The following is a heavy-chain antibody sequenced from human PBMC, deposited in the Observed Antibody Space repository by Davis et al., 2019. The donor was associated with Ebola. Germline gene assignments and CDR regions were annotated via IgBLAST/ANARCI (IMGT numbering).Heavy chain of an antibody. CDR2: INPNSGGT. D-gene: IGHD4-17*01. CDR3: ARVGATVTTFDY. J-gene: IGHJ4*02. Sequence: AASVKVSCKASGYTFTAYFMHWVRRAPGQGLEWMGWINPNSGGTNYAQNFQGRVTMTRDTSISTAYMELSRLRSDDTAVYYCARVGATVTTFDYWGQGTLVTVSS. V-gene: IGHV1-2*02. CDR1: GYTFTAYF.